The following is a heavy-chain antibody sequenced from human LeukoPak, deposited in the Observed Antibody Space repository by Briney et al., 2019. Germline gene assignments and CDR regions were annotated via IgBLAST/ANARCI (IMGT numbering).Heavy chain of an antibody. CDR3: AKGGDEDIVAPDAFDI. CDR1: GFTFSSYA. J-gene: IGHJ3*02. CDR2: ISGSGGGT. V-gene: IGHV3-23*01. D-gene: IGHD5-12*01. Sequence: GGSLRLSCAASGFTFSSYAMSWVRQAPGKGLEWVSAISGSGGGTYYADSVKGRFTISRDNSKNTLYLQMNSLRAEDTAVYYCAKGGDEDIVAPDAFDIWGQGTMVTVSS.